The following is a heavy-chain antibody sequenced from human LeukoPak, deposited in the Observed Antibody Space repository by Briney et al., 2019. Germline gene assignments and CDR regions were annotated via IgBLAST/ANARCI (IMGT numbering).Heavy chain of an antibody. CDR1: GFTFSSSW. Sequence: GGSLRLSCAASGFTFSSSWVAWVRQAPGKGLEWVGNIKEDGTAKNYVVSVRGRFTISRDNAKNPLYLQMNSLRGEDTAVYYCTRDSGYNAFDIWGQGTMVTVSS. CDR3: TRDSGYNAFDI. D-gene: IGHD5-12*01. V-gene: IGHV3-7*01. CDR2: IKEDGTAK. J-gene: IGHJ3*02.